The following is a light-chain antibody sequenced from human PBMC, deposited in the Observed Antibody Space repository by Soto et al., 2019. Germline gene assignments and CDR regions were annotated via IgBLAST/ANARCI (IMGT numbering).Light chain of an antibody. V-gene: IGKV3-15*01. CDR3: QQGHNWPLT. Sequence: EIVMMQSPATLSLSPGERAALSCRASQRINSELAWYQQKPGQPPRLLIYGASTRATGVPARFTGSESGSEFTLTISGLQSEDFAVYYCQQGHNWPLTFGQGTRLEI. CDR2: GAS. CDR1: QRINSE. J-gene: IGKJ2*01.